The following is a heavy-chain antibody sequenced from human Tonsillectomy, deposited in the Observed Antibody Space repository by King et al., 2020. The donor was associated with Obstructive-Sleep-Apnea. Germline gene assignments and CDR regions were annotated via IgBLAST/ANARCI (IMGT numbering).Heavy chain of an antibody. CDR2: ISRSGGNT. J-gene: IGHJ6*02. Sequence: VQLVESGGGLVQPGGSLRLSCAASGFSFSSSAMSWVRQAPGKGLEWVSAISRSGGNTYYAESVKGRFTISRDNSENTLYLQMNSLRAEDTAVYYCAKDDIVVVPDATEDFYYGLDVWGQGTKVTVSS. CDR3: AKDDIVVVPDATEDFYYGLDV. V-gene: IGHV3-23*04. CDR1: GFSFSSSA. D-gene: IGHD2-2*01.